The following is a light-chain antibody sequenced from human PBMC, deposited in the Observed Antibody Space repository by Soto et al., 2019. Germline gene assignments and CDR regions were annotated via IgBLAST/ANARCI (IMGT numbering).Light chain of an antibody. CDR2: DVS. Sequence: QSALTQPASVSGSPGQSITISCTGTSSDVGGYNYVSWYQQHPGKAPKLMIYDVSNRPSGVSARFSGSKSGNTASLTISGLQAEDEVDYCCSSYTSSSTSVVFGGGTKVTVL. CDR1: SSDVGGYNY. CDR3: SSYTSSSTSVV. V-gene: IGLV2-14*01. J-gene: IGLJ2*01.